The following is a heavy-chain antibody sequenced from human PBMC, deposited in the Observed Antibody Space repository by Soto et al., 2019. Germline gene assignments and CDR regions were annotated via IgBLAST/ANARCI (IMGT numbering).Heavy chain of an antibody. CDR3: AREPPYSAGNLGFDK. CDR2: ISAYNGKT. J-gene: IGHJ4*02. V-gene: IGHV1-18*01. Sequence: QVQLVQSGAEVKKPGASVKLSCKASDYTFTSYGISWVRQAKGQVLEWMGWISAYNGKTNYGQKRQGRVSRTTDTPTSTANMELRSLTAAETAVYDCAREPPYSAGNLGFDKWGQGPLVRVCS. CDR1: DYTFTSYG. D-gene: IGHD1-1*01.